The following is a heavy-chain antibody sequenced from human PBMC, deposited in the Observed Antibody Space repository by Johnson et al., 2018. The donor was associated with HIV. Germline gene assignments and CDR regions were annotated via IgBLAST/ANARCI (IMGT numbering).Heavy chain of an antibody. J-gene: IGHJ3*02. CDR1: GFTVSSNY. D-gene: IGHD2-15*01. CDR3: ARVGDRYCSGGSCYSGAFDI. V-gene: IGHV3-53*01. CDR2: IYSGGST. Sequence: VQLVESGGGLIQPGGSLRLSCAASGFTVSSNYMSWVRQAPGKGLEWVSVIYSGGSTYYAASVKGRFTISRDNSKNTLYLQMNSLRAEDTAVYYCARVGDRYCSGGSCYSGAFDIWGQGTMVTVSS.